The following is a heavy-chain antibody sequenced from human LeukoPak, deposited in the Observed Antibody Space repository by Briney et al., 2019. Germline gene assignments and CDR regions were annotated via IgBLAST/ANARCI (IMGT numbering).Heavy chain of an antibody. CDR3: ARWGGTRQYYFDY. CDR1: GFIFSDYG. Sequence: GGSLRLSCTVSGFIFSDYGLHWARQAPGKGLEWVAVTRFDGSIKQYVDSVKGRFTISRDDSKNTLYLQMNFLKSEDTAVYYCARWGGTRQYYFDYWGQGTLVTVSS. J-gene: IGHJ4*02. V-gene: IGHV3-33*01. D-gene: IGHD1-1*01. CDR2: TRFDGSIK.